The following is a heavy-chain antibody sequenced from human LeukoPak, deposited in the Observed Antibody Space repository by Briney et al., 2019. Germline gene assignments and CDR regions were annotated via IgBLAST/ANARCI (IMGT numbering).Heavy chain of an antibody. V-gene: IGHV1-2*02. D-gene: IGHD2-15*01. CDR2: INPNSGGT. CDR1: GYTFTGYY. J-gene: IGHJ4*02. Sequence: ASVKVSCKASGYTFTGYYMHWVRQAPGQGLEWMGWINPNSGGTNYAQKFQGRVTMTRDTSISTAYMELSRLRSDDTAVYYCAIAPPPLLLSPDYWGQGTPVTVSS. CDR3: AIAPPPLLLSPDY.